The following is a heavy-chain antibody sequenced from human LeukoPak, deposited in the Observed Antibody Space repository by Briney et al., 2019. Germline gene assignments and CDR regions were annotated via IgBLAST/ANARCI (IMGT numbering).Heavy chain of an antibody. V-gene: IGHV3-30*02. J-gene: IGHJ3*02. Sequence: GGSLRLSCAASGFNFSSYGIHWVRQAPGKGLEWVAFMRYNGANKDYADSVKGRFTISRDNSKNTLYLQMNSQRPEDTDIYYCAKDWLEARWAFDIWGQGTMVTVSS. D-gene: IGHD6-19*01. CDR2: MRYNGANK. CDR3: AKDWLEARWAFDI. CDR1: GFNFSSYG.